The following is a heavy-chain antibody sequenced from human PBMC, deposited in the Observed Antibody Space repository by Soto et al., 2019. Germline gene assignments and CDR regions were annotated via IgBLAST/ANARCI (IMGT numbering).Heavy chain of an antibody. Sequence: SETLSLTCAVSGDSISSTHWWTWVRQPPGKGLEYIGQIFHSGITNYNPSLESRVTISLDKSKSQFSLELNSVTGADTAIYYCARGFSGYCSGGSCSSFDYWGQGTLVTVS. J-gene: IGHJ4*02. CDR2: IFHSGIT. D-gene: IGHD2-15*01. CDR3: ARGFSGYCSGGSCSSFDY. V-gene: IGHV4-4*02. CDR1: GDSISSTHW.